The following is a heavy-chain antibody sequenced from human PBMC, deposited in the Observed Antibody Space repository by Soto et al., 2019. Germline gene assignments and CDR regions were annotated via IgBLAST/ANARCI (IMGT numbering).Heavy chain of an antibody. CDR1: GYAFTNYW. CDR2: IDPTDSYT. D-gene: IGHD3-22*01. CDR3: AKTYYYDSAGYYAPFDP. V-gene: IGHV5-10-1*01. Sequence: GESLKISCKGSGYAFTNYWINWVRQVPGKGLEWMGRIDPTDSYTNYSPSFQGRVTISVDKSINTAYLQWSSLKASDTAMYYCAKTYYYDSAGYYAPFDPWGQGTLVTVSS. J-gene: IGHJ5*02.